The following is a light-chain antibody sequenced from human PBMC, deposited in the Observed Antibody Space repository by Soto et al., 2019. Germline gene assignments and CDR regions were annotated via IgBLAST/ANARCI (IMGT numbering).Light chain of an antibody. V-gene: IGLV2-11*01. J-gene: IGLJ1*01. Sequence: QSVLAQPRSVSGSPGQSVTVSCIGTSSDVGGYNFVSWYKAHPGKAPKLMIYDVIKRPSGVPDRFSGSKSGNTAPLTISGLLAEDEADYYCCSYVGSYSDVFGTGTKVTVL. CDR3: CSYVGSYSDV. CDR2: DVI. CDR1: SSDVGGYNF.